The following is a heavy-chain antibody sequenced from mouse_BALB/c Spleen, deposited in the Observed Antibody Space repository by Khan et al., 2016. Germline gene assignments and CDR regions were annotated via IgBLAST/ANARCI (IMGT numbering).Heavy chain of an antibody. V-gene: IGHV2-9*02. D-gene: IGHD3-1*01. J-gene: IGHJ4*01. CDR3: AGDRHGRAMEY. CDR1: GFSLTSYG. Sequence: QVQLKESGPGLVAPSQSLSITCTVSGFSLTSYGVHWVRQPPGKGLEWLGVIWAGGSTNYNSALMSRLSLSKDNSKSQVFLKMNRLPTDDTAMYYCAGDRHGRAMEYWGQGTSVTVSS. CDR2: IWAGGST.